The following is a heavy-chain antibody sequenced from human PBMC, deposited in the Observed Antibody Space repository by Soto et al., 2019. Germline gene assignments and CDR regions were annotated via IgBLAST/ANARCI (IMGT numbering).Heavy chain of an antibody. CDR3: ARDGMVRGVIPPGWFDP. CDR1: GGSIISYY. CDR2: IYYSGST. D-gene: IGHD3-10*01. J-gene: IGHJ5*02. Sequence: SETLSLTCTVSGGSIISYYWSWIRQPPGKGLEWIGYIYYSGSTNYNPSLKSRVTISVDTSKNQFSLKLSSVTAADTAVYYCARDGMVRGVIPPGWFDPWGQGTLVTVSS. V-gene: IGHV4-59*01.